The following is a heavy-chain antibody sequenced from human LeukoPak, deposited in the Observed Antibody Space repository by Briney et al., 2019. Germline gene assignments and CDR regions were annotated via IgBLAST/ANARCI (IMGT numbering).Heavy chain of an antibody. Sequence: GGSLRLSCAASGFTFSNPAMSWVRQAPGKGLEWVSTLSGSGITTYYADSVKGRFTISRDNSKNTLYLQMNSLRAEDTAVYYCAKGIYSSGWSYFDYWGHGTLVTVSS. CDR1: GFTFSNPA. D-gene: IGHD6-19*01. J-gene: IGHJ4*01. V-gene: IGHV3-23*01. CDR2: LSGSGITT. CDR3: AKGIYSSGWSYFDY.